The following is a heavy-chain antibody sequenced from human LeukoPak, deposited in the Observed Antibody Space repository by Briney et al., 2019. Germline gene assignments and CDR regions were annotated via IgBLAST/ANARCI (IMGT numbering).Heavy chain of an antibody. V-gene: IGHV3-23*01. J-gene: IGHJ5*02. Sequence: TGGSLRLSCAAPGFTFSSYAMSWVRQAPGKGLEWVSAISGSGGSTYYADSVKGRFTISRDNSKNTLYLQMNSLRAEDTAVYYCANEYSNYGYWFDPWGQGTLVTVSS. CDR3: ANEYSNYGYWFDP. D-gene: IGHD4-11*01. CDR2: ISGSGGST. CDR1: GFTFSSYA.